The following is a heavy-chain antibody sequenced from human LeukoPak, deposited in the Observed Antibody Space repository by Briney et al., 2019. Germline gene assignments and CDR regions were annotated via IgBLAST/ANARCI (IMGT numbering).Heavy chain of an antibody. CDR2: IYYSGST. CDR1: GGSISSYY. D-gene: IGHD3-9*01. V-gene: IGHV4-59*01. Sequence: SETLSLTCTVSGGSISSYYWSRIRQPPGKGLEWIGYIYYSGSTNYNPSLKSRVTISVDTSKNQFSLKLSSVTAADTAVYYCARDILTGYSNWFDPWGQGTLVTVSS. CDR3: ARDILTGYSNWFDP. J-gene: IGHJ5*02.